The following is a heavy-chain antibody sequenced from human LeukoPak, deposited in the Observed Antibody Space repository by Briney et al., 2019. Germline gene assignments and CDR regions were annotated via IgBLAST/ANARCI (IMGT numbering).Heavy chain of an antibody. CDR2: ISGSGGST. Sequence: PGGSLRLSCAASGFTFSSYSMNWVRQAPGKGLEWVSAISGSGGSTYYVDSVKGRITISRDNSKNTLYLQMNSLRAEDTAVYYCAKYTGRRAFDMWGQGTMVTVSS. V-gene: IGHV3-23*01. CDR3: AKYTGRRAFDM. D-gene: IGHD7-27*01. J-gene: IGHJ3*02. CDR1: GFTFSSYS.